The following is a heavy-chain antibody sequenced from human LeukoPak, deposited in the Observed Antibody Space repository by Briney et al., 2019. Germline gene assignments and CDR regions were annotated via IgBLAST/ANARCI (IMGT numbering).Heavy chain of an antibody. V-gene: IGHV3-30*18. D-gene: IGHD3-10*01. Sequence: GGSLRLSCAASGFTFRSFGMHWVRQAPGKGLEWVAVISYDGSEEYYADSVKGRLTISRDNSKNTLYLQMNSLRPGDTAVYYCAKAASSGELLSVEGYFHYGMDVWGQGTTVTVSS. CDR2: ISYDGSEE. CDR3: AKAASSGELLSVEGYFHYGMDV. J-gene: IGHJ6*02. CDR1: GFTFRSFG.